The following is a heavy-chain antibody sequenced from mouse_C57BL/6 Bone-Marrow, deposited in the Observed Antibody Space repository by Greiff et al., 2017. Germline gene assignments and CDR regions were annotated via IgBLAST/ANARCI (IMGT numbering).Heavy chain of an antibody. CDR3: KNVYYYGRYFDY. Sequence: VQLQQPGAELVRPGTSVKLSCKASGYTFTSYWMHWVKQRPGQGLEWIGVIDPSDSYTNYNQKFKGKATLTVDTSSRTAYMPLSSLTSEDSAVYYCKNVYYYGRYFDYWGQGTTLTVSS. D-gene: IGHD1-1*01. J-gene: IGHJ2*01. CDR2: IDPSDSYT. CDR1: GYTFTSYW. V-gene: IGHV1-59*01.